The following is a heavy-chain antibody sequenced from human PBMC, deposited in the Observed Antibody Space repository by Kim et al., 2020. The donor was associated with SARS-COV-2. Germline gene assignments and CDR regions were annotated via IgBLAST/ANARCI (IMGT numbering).Heavy chain of an antibody. CDR2: ISYDGRNK. Sequence: GGSLRLSCAASGLSFDDSAMNWVRQAPGKGLEWVAVISYDGRNKEYADSVKGRFSISRDNSKCTLSLQMNSLRVEDTAVYYCARGNYYESVSLSDYYNGMDVWGQGTTVTVSS. CDR1: GLSFDDSA. V-gene: IGHV3-30-3*01. D-gene: IGHD3-10*01. J-gene: IGHJ6*02. CDR3: ARGNYYESVSLSDYYNGMDV.